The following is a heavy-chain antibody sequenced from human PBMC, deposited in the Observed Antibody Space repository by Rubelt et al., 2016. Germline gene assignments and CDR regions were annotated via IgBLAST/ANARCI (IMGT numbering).Heavy chain of an antibody. V-gene: IGHV1-2*02. D-gene: IGHD6-19*01. CDR2: INPNSGGT. CDR3: ARDLYKGPRWLVAY. J-gene: IGHJ4*02. CDR1: GYTFTGYY. Sequence: QVQLVQSGAEVKKPGASVKVSCKASGYTFTGYYMHWVRQAPGQGLEWMGWINPNSGGTNYDRKCQGRVTMTRDTSIRTAYMGLSRLGSDETAVYYCARDLYKGPRWLVAYWGQGTLVTVSS.